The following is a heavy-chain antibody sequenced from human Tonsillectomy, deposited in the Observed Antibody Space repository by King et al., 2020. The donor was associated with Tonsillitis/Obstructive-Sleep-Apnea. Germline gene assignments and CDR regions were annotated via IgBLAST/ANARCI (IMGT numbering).Heavy chain of an antibody. Sequence: TLKESGPALVKPTQTLTLTCTFSGFSLSTSGMCVSWIRQPPGKALELLAPIDLDDDNYSSTSLKKRLTSSTDTSKNQVVLTITNMDPVDTATYYCARSDSSGWQYYFDYWGQGTLVTVSS. CDR3: ARSDSSGWQYYFDY. CDR2: IDLDDDN. CDR1: GFSLSTSGMC. J-gene: IGHJ4*02. D-gene: IGHD6-19*01. V-gene: IGHV2-70*01.